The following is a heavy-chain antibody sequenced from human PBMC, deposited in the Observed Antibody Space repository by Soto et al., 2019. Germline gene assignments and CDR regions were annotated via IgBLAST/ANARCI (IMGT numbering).Heavy chain of an antibody. CDR1: GFTFSSYA. Sequence: GGSLRLSCAASGFTFSSYAMSWVRQAPGKGLEWVSAISGSGGSTYYADSVKGRFTMSRDNSKNTLYLQMNSLRAEDTAVYYCANMVAVVVAARRAKDYWGQGTLVTVSS. CDR3: ANMVAVVVAARRAKDY. V-gene: IGHV3-23*01. D-gene: IGHD2-15*01. CDR2: ISGSGGST. J-gene: IGHJ4*02.